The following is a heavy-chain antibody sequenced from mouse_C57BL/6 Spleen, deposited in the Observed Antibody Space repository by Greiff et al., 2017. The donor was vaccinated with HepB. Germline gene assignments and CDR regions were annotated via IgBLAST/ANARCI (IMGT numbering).Heavy chain of an antibody. V-gene: IGHV5-9*01. Sequence: EVQGVESGGGLVKPGGSLKLSCAASGFTFSSYTMSWVRQTPEKRLEWVATISGGGGNTYYPDSVKGRFTISRDNAKNTLYLQMSSLRSEDTALYYCARGNLYYYGSSYYFDYWGQGTTLTVSS. D-gene: IGHD1-1*01. CDR1: GFTFSSYT. J-gene: IGHJ2*01. CDR3: ARGNLYYYGSSYYFDY. CDR2: ISGGGGNT.